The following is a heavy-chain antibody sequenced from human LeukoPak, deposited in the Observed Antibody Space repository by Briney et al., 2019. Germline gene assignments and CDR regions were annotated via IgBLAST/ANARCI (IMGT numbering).Heavy chain of an antibody. J-gene: IGHJ5*02. CDR3: ARVIGWELLARFDP. D-gene: IGHD1-26*01. Sequence: ASETLSLTCTVSGGSISSYYWSWIRQPPGKGLEWIGYIYYSGSTNYNPSLKSRVTISVDTSKNQFSLKLSSVTAADTAVYYCARVIGWELLARFDPWGQGTLVTASS. CDR1: GGSISSYY. V-gene: IGHV4-59*01. CDR2: IYYSGST.